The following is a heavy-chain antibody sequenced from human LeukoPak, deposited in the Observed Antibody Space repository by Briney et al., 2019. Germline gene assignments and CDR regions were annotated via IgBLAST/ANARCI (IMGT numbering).Heavy chain of an antibody. D-gene: IGHD3-10*01. J-gene: IGHJ4*02. V-gene: IGHV4-39*01. Sequence: KSSETLSLTCTVSGGSISSSSYYWGWIRQPPGKGLEWIGSIYYGGSTYYNPSLKSRVTISVDTSKNQFSLKLSSVTAADTAVYYCAIRPMVRGVWIDYWGQGTLVTVSS. CDR3: AIRPMVRGVWIDY. CDR1: GGSISSSSYY. CDR2: IYYGGST.